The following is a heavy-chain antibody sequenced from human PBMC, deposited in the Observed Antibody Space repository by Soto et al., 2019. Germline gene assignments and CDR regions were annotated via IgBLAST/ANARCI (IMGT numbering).Heavy chain of an antibody. CDR1: GGTFSSYA. J-gene: IGHJ5*02. CDR2: ISAYNGNT. CDR3: ARGMRVRXENWFDP. D-gene: IGHD3-10*01. Sequence: ASVKVSCKASGGTFSSYAISWVRQAPGQGLEWMGWISAYNGNTNYAQKLQGRVTMTTDTSTSTAYMELRSLRSDDTAVYYCARGMRVRXENWFDPWGQGTLVTVSS. V-gene: IGHV1-18*01.